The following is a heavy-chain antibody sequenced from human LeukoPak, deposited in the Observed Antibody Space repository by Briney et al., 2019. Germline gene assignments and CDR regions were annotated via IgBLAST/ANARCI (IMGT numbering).Heavy chain of an antibody. D-gene: IGHD3-10*01. V-gene: IGHV4-38-2*02. CDR1: GYSFSSGSY. CDR2: LYHGAST. J-gene: IGHJ4*02. Sequence: PSETLSLTCTVSGYSFSSGSYWGWIRQPPGRGLEWIASLYHGASTYYNPSLKSRVTISVDTSKNQFSLKLSSVTATDTAMYYCARLRLLWFGELSHFDYWGQGTLVTVSS. CDR3: ARLRLLWFGELSHFDY.